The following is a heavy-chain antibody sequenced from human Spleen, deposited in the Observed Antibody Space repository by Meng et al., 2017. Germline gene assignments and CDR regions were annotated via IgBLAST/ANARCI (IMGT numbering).Heavy chain of an antibody. J-gene: IGHJ4*02. Sequence: PLQGCGPRRGTPSGTLSLHRVVSGAYISSNNGWSWVRQPPGKGLEWIGEIYQTGSNNYNPSLKSRVTISADKSRNQFSLKLSSLSTADTAVYYCARRRTSGSYYSFQSIYFDYWGQGALVTVSS. CDR1: GAYISSNNG. CDR2: IYQTGSN. CDR3: ARRRTSGSYYSFQSIYFDY. V-gene: IGHV4-4*02. D-gene: IGHD3-10*01.